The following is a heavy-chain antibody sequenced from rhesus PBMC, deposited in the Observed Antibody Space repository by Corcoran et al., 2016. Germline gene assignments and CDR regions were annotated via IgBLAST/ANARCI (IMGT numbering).Heavy chain of an antibody. CDR2: NYGRGGST. CDR1: GGSISSSNW. Sequence: QVQLQESGPGLVKPSETLSLTCAVSGGSISSSNWWYWIRQPPGKGLEWIGRNYGRGGSTDYNPSLKSRVTISTDTSKNRFSLKLSSVTAADTAVYYCARDMTTVTDYWGQGVLVTVSS. J-gene: IGHJ4*01. D-gene: IGHD4-35*01. CDR3: ARDMTTVTDY. V-gene: IGHV4-92*01.